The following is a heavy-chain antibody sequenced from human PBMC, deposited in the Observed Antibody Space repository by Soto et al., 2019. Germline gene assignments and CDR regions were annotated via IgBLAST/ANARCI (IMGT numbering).Heavy chain of an antibody. CDR1: GYAFTNYA. D-gene: IGHD2-2*01. CDR3: ARGHLAVVPVASWYFYMDV. J-gene: IGHJ6*03. Sequence: GASVKVSCKASGYAFTNYAVHWVRQAPGQRLEWMGWINAGNGNTRYSQKFQGRVTITRDTSARTAYMELSSLRSEDTAVYYCARGHLAVVPVASWYFYMDVWGKGTTVTVSS. V-gene: IGHV1-3*01. CDR2: INAGNGNT.